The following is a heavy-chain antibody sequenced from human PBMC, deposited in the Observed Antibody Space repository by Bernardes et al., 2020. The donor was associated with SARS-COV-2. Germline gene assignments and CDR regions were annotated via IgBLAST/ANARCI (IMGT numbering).Heavy chain of an antibody. CDR1: GFTFSSYT. J-gene: IGHJ4*02. CDR3: AKAWVDEYGGIDY. Sequence: RGSLRLSCEVSGFTFSSYTMNWVRQAPGKGLEWVSTITDSGDSTYYADSVKGRFTISRDNSKNSLYLQMNTLRAEDTAVYYCAKAWVDEYGGIDYWGQGTLVTVSS. V-gene: IGHV3-23*01. D-gene: IGHD4-17*01. CDR2: ITDSGDST.